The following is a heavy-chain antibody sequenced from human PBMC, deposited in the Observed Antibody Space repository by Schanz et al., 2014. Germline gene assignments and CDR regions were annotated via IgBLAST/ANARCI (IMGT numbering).Heavy chain of an antibody. V-gene: IGHV1-18*01. Sequence: QVQLVQSGAEVKKPGASVKVSCKASGYTFISYGIKWVRQAPGQGLEWMGWINVGNGNMKYSQKFQGRVTITRDTSASTAYMELTSLRSEDTAVYYCARDGVDAAAGGNYWGQGTLVTVSS. D-gene: IGHD6-13*01. CDR1: GYTFISYG. CDR2: INVGNGNM. CDR3: ARDGVDAAAGGNY. J-gene: IGHJ4*02.